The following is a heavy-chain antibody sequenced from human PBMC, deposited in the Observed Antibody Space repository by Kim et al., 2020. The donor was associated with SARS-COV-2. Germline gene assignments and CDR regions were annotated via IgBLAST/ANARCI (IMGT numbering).Heavy chain of an antibody. CDR2: VSGSGGST. CDR1: GFTFSSYA. V-gene: IGHV3-23*01. D-gene: IGHD2-8*01. Sequence: GGSLRLSCAASGFTFSSYAMSWVRQAPGKGPEWVSLVSGSGGSTYHADSVKGRFAISRDNSKKTLYLQMNSLRAEDTALYYCAKGESNPWSFFDYWGEGT. J-gene: IGHJ4*02. CDR3: AKGESNPWSFFDY.